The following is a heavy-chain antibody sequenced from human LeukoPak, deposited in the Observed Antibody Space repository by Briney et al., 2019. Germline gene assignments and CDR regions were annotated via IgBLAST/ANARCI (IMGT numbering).Heavy chain of an antibody. CDR2: ISDSGGST. J-gene: IGHJ4*02. Sequence: GGSLRLSCAASGFTLSNYAMSWVRQAPGQGLEWVSTISDSGGSTYYADSVKGRFTLSRDNSRSTLSLQMNSLRADDTAVYYCATQNFDYWGQGTLVTVSS. V-gene: IGHV3-23*01. CDR3: ATQNFDY. CDR1: GFTLSNYA.